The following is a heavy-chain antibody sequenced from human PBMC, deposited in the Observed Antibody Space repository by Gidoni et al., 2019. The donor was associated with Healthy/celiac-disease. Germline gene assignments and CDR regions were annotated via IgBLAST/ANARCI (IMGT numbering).Heavy chain of an antibody. CDR2: INHSGST. CDR3: ARYSGSYIWFDP. D-gene: IGHD1-26*01. J-gene: IGHJ5*02. Sequence: QMQLQQWGAGLLKPSETLSLTCAVYGGSFSGYYWSWIRQPPGKGLEWIGEINHSGSTNYNPSLKSRVTISVDTSKNQFSLKLSSVTAADTAVYYCARYSGSYIWFDPWGQGTLVTVSS. CDR1: GGSFSGYY. V-gene: IGHV4-34*01.